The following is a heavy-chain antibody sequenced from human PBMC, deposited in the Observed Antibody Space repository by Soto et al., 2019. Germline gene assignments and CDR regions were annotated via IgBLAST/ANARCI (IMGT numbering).Heavy chain of an antibody. D-gene: IGHD3-22*01. CDR2: INPSGGST. J-gene: IGHJ3*02. V-gene: IGHV1-46*01. Sequence: ASVKVSCKASGYTFTSYYMHWVRQAPGQGLEWMGIINPSGGSTNYAQKLQGRVTMTTDTSTSTAYMELRSLRSDDTAVYYCAREDYYDSSGYSGNDAFDIWGQGTMVTVSS. CDR1: GYTFTSYY. CDR3: AREDYYDSSGYSGNDAFDI.